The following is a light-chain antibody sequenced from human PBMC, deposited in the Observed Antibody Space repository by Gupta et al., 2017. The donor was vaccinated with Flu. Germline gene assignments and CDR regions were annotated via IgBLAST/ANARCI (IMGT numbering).Light chain of an antibody. CDR2: AAS. J-gene: IGKJ5*01. V-gene: IGKV1-39*01. CDR1: QSISSY. CDR3: QQSDSTPIT. Sequence: PSSLSASVGDRVTITCRASQSISSYLNWYQQKPGKAPKLLIYAASSLQSGVPSRFSGSGSGTDFTLTISRLQPEDFATYYCQQSDSTPITFGQGTRLEIK.